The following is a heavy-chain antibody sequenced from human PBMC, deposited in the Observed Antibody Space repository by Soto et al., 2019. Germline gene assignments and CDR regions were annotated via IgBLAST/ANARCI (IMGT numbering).Heavy chain of an antibody. V-gene: IGHV4-59*08. CDR3: ARLNSTITPFDC. CDR2: IYYSGST. CDR1: GGCISSHY. D-gene: IGHD5-12*01. Sequence: SETLSLTCTVSGGCISSHYWSWIRQPPGKGLEWIGNIYYSGSTNYNPSLKSQVTISVGTSKTQFSLKLTSVTATDTAVYYCARLNSTITPFDCWGQGTLVTVSS. J-gene: IGHJ4*02.